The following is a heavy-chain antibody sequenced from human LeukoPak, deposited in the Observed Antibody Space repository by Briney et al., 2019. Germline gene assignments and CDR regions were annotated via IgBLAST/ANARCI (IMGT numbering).Heavy chain of an antibody. J-gene: IGHJ5*02. D-gene: IGHD6-13*01. CDR1: GGSISSSSYY. CDR2: IYYSGST. Sequence: ASETLSLTCTVSGGSISSSSYYWGWIRQPPGKGLEWIGSIYYSGSTYYNPSLKSRVTISVDTSKNQFSLKLSSVTAADTAVYYCARHVGIAAAGTQGWFDPWGQGTLVTVSS. V-gene: IGHV4-39*01. CDR3: ARHVGIAAAGTQGWFDP.